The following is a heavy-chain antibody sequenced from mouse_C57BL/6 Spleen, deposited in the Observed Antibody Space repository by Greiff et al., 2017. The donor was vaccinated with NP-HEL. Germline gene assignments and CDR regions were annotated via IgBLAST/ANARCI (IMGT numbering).Heavy chain of an antibody. J-gene: IGHJ3*01. CDR2: IYPGDGDT. V-gene: IGHV1-82*01. D-gene: IGHD1-1*01. CDR3: ARGLDYYGSSYGFAY. Sequence: QVQLKESGPELVKPGASVKISCKASGYAFSSSWMNWVKQRPGKGLEWIGRIYPGDGDTNYNGKFKGKATLTADKSSSTAYMQLSSLTSEDSAVYVGARGLDYYGSSYGFAYWGQGTLVTVSA. CDR1: GYAFSSSW.